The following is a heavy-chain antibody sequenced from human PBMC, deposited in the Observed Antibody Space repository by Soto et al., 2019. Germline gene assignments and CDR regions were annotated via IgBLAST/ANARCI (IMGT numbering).Heavy chain of an antibody. V-gene: IGHV1-46*01. Sequence: ASVKASCKASGYMFTYYYIHWVRQGPGQGLEWMGIINPNGATTTYAQNFQGRVTMTRDTTTSTVYMELCSLTSEDTAIYYCGRGPYSSGSLYYLDYWGQGTLVTVSS. CDR1: GYMFTYYY. CDR3: GRGPYSSGSLYYLDY. CDR2: INPNGATT. J-gene: IGHJ4*02. D-gene: IGHD2-8*02.